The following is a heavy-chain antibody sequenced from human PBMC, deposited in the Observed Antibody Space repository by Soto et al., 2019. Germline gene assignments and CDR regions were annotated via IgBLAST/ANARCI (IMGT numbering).Heavy chain of an antibody. CDR1: GFTFDDYA. CDR3: AKGQTYYDFWSGPNWFDP. CDR2: ISWNSGSI. J-gene: IGHJ5*02. D-gene: IGHD3-3*01. V-gene: IGHV3-9*01. Sequence: EVQLVESGGGLVQPGRSLRLSCAASGFTFDDYAMHWVRQAPGKGLEWVSGISWNSGSIGYADSVKGRFTISRDNAQNSLYLQMNSLRAEDTALYYCAKGQTYYDFWSGPNWFDPWGQGTLVTVSS.